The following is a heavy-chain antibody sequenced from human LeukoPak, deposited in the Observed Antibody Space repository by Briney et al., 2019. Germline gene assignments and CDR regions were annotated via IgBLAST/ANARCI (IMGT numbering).Heavy chain of an antibody. D-gene: IGHD3-16*01. V-gene: IGHV3-23*01. CDR2: ISGSGGST. J-gene: IGHJ3*02. Sequence: GGSLRLSCAASGFTFSSSAMSWVRQVPGKGLEWVSAISGSGGSTYYADSVKGRFTISRDNSKNTLYLQMNSLRAEDTAVYYCAGGLESTDAFDIWGQGTMVTVSS. CDR3: AGGLESTDAFDI. CDR1: GFTFSSSA.